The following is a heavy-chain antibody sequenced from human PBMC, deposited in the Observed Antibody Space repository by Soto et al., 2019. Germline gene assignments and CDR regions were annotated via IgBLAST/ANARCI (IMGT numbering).Heavy chain of an antibody. CDR3: AKTTVTGYYYYGLDV. CDR1: GFTFNSYA. CDR2: ISDSGGNT. Sequence: PGGSLRLSCAASGFTFNSYAMSWVRQAPGKGLEWVSLISDSGGNTYYADSVKGRFTISRDNSKNTLYLQMNSLRAEDTAVYYCAKTTVTGYYYYGLDVWGRGTTVTVSS. V-gene: IGHV3-23*01. D-gene: IGHD4-17*01. J-gene: IGHJ6*02.